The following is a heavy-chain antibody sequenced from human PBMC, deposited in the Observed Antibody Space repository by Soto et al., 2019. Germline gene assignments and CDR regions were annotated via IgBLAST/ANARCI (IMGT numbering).Heavy chain of an antibody. D-gene: IGHD1-26*01. CDR2: MYSSENT. CDR3: ARHRITGSYYDAFDI. J-gene: IGHJ3*02. CDR1: GGFVSSSSYS. V-gene: IGHV4-39*01. Sequence: PSETLSLTCSVSGGFVSSSSYSWGWIRQSPGKGLEWIGTMYSSENTYYNPSLLSRVTISVDTSKNEFALRLSSVTAAETAVYYCARHRITGSYYDAFDIWGQGTMVTVSS.